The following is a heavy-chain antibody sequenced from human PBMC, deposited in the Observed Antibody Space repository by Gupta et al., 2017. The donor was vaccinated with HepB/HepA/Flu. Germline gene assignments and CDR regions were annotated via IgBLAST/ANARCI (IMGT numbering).Heavy chain of an antibody. D-gene: IGHD4-17*01. Sequence: QVQLVQSGAEVRKPGSSVRVSCKASGVFFSNYGISWVRQAPGQGPEWLGRSIPILGITNYAQKFQGRVTIDADRSTSTAYMELSTLRSDDTAVYYCATQSYGDYNVLWYFDIWGRGTLVTVS. CDR2: SIPILGIT. J-gene: IGHJ2*01. CDR1: GVFFSNYG. CDR3: ATQSYGDYNVLWYFDI. V-gene: IGHV1-69*02.